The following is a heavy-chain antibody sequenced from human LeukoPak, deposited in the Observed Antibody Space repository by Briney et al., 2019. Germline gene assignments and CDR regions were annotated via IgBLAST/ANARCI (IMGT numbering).Heavy chain of an antibody. Sequence: GGSLRLSCAASGFTFHNYIMNWVRRAPGKGLEWVSGISGGGDGTYYADSLKGRFTISRDNSKNTLFLQMNSLRAEDTAVYYCAKDGYGTSDYWGQGPLVTVSS. CDR3: AKDGYGTSDY. V-gene: IGHV3-23*01. CDR1: GFTFHNYI. J-gene: IGHJ4*02. CDR2: ISGGGDGT. D-gene: IGHD2-2*03.